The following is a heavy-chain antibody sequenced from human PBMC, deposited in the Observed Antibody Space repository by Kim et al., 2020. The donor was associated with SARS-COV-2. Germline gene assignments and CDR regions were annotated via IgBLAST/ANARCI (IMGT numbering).Heavy chain of an antibody. J-gene: IGHJ4*02. CDR3: AKSLWFGEFYYFDY. V-gene: IGHV3-23*01. Sequence: GGSLRLSCAASGFNFSIYTMSWVRQAPGKGLEWVSAFTGSGGSTYYADSVKGRFTISRDNSKNTLYLQMNSLRAEDTAIYYCAKSLWFGEFYYFDYWGQGTLVTVSS. D-gene: IGHD3-10*01. CDR1: GFNFSIYT. CDR2: FTGSGGST.